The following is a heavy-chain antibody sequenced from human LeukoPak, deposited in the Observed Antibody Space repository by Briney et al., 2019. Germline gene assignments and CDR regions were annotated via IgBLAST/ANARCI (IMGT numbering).Heavy chain of an antibody. CDR3: AKDRIRWNDLGDAFDI. Sequence: GGSLRLSCAASGFPFSSYAMKWVRQAPGKGLEWVSGISGSGGGTYYADSAKGRFTISRDNSKNTLYLQMNSLRAEDTAVYYCAKDRIRWNDLGDAFDIWGQGTMVTVSS. J-gene: IGHJ3*02. CDR2: ISGSGGGT. V-gene: IGHV3-23*01. CDR1: GFPFSSYA. D-gene: IGHD1-1*01.